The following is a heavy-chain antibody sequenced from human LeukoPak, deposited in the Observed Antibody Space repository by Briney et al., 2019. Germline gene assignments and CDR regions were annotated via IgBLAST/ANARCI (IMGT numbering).Heavy chain of an antibody. CDR2: ISGSGGST. D-gene: IGHD3-22*01. Sequence: PGGSLRLSCAASGFTFSSYAMSWVRQAPGKGLEWVSAISGSGGSTYYADSVKGRFTISRDNSKNTLYLQMNSLRAEDTAVYYCAKAGAYYYDSSGFYWGQGTLVTVSS. V-gene: IGHV3-23*01. J-gene: IGHJ4*02. CDR3: AKAGAYYYDSSGFY. CDR1: GFTFSSYA.